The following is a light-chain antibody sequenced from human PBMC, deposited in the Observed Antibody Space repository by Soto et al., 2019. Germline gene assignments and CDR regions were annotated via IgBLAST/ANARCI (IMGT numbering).Light chain of an antibody. V-gene: IGKV3-20*01. J-gene: IGKJ1*01. CDR1: QSISSNY. CDR2: GAS. CDR3: QQYGSTPRM. Sequence: EIVLTQSPGTLSMSPGERATLSCRASQSISSNYLAWYQQKPGQAPRLLIYGASSRATGIPDRFSGSGSGTDFTLPISRLEAEDFAVYYCQQYGSTPRMFGQGTKVEFK.